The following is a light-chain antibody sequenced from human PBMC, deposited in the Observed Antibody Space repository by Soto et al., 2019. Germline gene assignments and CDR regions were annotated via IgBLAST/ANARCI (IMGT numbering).Light chain of an antibody. V-gene: IGLV1-44*01. J-gene: IGLJ1*01. CDR2: NNN. CDR1: SSNIGTNA. Sequence: QSVLTLPPSASGTPGQRVTISCSGGSSNIGTNAVNWYQQLPGTAPKLLIYNNNQRPSGVPDRFSGSKSGTSASLAISGLQSEDEADYYCAAWNDSLNGDVFGTGTKLTVL. CDR3: AAWNDSLNGDV.